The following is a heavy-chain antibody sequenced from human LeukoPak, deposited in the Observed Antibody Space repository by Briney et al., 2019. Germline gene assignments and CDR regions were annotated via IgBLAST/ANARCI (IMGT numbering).Heavy chain of an antibody. D-gene: IGHD7-27*01. J-gene: IGHJ4*02. Sequence: PGRSLTLSCVASGFTLRTYGMHWVRQAPGKGLXXXAGIQNDGSKKYYADSVKGRFTISREDSKNTLYLQMNSLRADDTALYYCARDLSYWGLDFDYWGQGTLVTVSS. CDR1: GFTLRTYG. CDR3: ARDLSYWGLDFDY. V-gene: IGHV3-33*01. CDR2: IQNDGSKK.